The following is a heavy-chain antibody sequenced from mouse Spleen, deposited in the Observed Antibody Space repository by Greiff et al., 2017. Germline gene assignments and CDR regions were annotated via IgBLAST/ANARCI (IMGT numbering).Heavy chain of an antibody. Sequence: QVQLQQSGPELVKPGASVKMSCKASGYTFTSYYIHWVKQRPGQGLEWIGWINPGDGSTKYNEKFKGKTTLTADKSSSTAYMLLSSLTSEDSAIYFCAKHTTAYYAMDYWGQGTSVTVSS. CDR3: AKHTTAYYAMDY. V-gene: IGHV1S56*01. CDR2: INPGDGST. J-gene: IGHJ4*01. D-gene: IGHD1-2*01. CDR1: GYTFTSYY.